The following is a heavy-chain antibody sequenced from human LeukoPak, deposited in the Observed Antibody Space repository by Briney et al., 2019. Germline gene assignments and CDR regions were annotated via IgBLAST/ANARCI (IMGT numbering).Heavy chain of an antibody. D-gene: IGHD3-10*01. V-gene: IGHV5-51*01. CDR2: VYPVDSDT. CDR3: ARRGYYGSGSYADY. J-gene: IGHJ4*02. Sequence: GESLKISCKGSGYRFTTYWIAWVRQMPGKGLEWMGIVYPVDSDTEYSPSFQGQVTISVDKSLSTAYLQWSSLEASDTAMYYCARRGYYGSGSYADYWGQGTLVTVSS. CDR1: GYRFTTYW.